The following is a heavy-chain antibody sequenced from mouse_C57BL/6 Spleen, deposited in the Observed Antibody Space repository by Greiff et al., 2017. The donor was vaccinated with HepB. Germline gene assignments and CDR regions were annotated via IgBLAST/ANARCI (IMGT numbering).Heavy chain of an antibody. J-gene: IGHJ2*01. CDR2: ISSGGSYT. CDR3: ARRASKYYFDY. D-gene: IGHD2-10*02. CDR1: GFTFSSYG. V-gene: IGHV5-6*01. Sequence: DVQLVESGGDLVKPGGSLKLSCAASGFTFSSYGMSWVRQTPDKRLEWVATISSGGSYTYYPDSVKGRFTISRDNAKNTLYLQMSSLKSEDTAMYYCARRASKYYFDYWGQGTTLTVSS.